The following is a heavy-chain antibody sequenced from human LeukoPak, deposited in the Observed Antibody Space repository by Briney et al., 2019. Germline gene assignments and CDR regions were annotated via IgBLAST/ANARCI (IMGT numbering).Heavy chain of an antibody. J-gene: IGHJ4*01. CDR1: GDSVSSGDYY. V-gene: IGHV4-30-2*01. CDR2: IYHSGST. D-gene: IGHD2-2*02. CDR3: AREDCSSSSSCYTDY. Sequence: SETLSLTCTVSGDSVSSGDYYWSWIRQPPGKGLEWTGYIYHSGSTYYNPSLKSRVTISVGRSKNQFSLKLTSVTAADTAVYFCAREDCSSSSSCYTDYWGPGTLVTVSS.